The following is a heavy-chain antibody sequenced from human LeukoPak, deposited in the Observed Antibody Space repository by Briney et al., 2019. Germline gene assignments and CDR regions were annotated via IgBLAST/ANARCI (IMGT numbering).Heavy chain of an antibody. D-gene: IGHD3-10*01. CDR1: GGSISSSSFY. CDR2: IYYSGST. CDR3: ASRAGGVGLRGVTNTYYYYYMDV. V-gene: IGHV4-39*01. Sequence: SETMSPTCTVSGGSISSSSFYWDWIRQPPGMGMEWIASIYYSGSTYYNPSLKSRVTISVDTSKNQFSLKLSSVTAADTAVYYCASRAGGVGLRGVTNTYYYYYMDVWGRGTSVTVTS. J-gene: IGHJ6*03.